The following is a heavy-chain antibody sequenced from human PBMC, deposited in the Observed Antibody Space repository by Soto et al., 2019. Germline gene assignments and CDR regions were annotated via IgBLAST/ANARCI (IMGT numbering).Heavy chain of an antibody. D-gene: IGHD5-18*01. CDR3: ARDFIQLWGRTPTEPPPWFDP. Sequence: ASVKVSCKASGYTFTSYGISWVRQAPGQGLEWMGWISAYNGNTNYAQKLQGRVTMTTDTSTSTAYMELRSLRSDDTAVYYCARDFIQLWGRTPTEPPPWFDPWGQGTLVTVSS. V-gene: IGHV1-18*01. J-gene: IGHJ5*02. CDR1: GYTFTSYG. CDR2: ISAYNGNT.